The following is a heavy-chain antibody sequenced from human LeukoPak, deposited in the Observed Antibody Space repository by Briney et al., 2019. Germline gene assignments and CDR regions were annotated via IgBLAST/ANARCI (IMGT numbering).Heavy chain of an antibody. CDR1: GGSISSSSYY. Sequence: SETLSLTCTVSGGSISSSSYYWGWIRQPPGKGLEWIGSIYYSGSTYYNPSLKSRVTISVDTSKNQFSLKLSSVTAADTAVYYCARAAYYDFWSGYPPFDYWGQGTLVTVSS. CDR2: IYYSGST. D-gene: IGHD3-3*01. CDR3: ARAAYYDFWSGYPPFDY. V-gene: IGHV4-39*01. J-gene: IGHJ4*02.